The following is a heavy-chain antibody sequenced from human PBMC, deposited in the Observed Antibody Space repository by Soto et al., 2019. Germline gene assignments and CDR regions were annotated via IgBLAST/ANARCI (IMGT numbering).Heavy chain of an antibody. CDR3: ARHYNWNYADAFDI. Sequence: GASLKISCKGSGYSFTSYWISWVRQMPGKGLEWMGRIDPSDSYTNYSPSFQGHVTISADKSISTAYLQWSSLKASDTAMYYCARHYNWNYADAFDIWGQGTMVTVSS. V-gene: IGHV5-10-1*01. CDR1: GYSFTSYW. CDR2: IDPSDSYT. D-gene: IGHD1-7*01. J-gene: IGHJ3*02.